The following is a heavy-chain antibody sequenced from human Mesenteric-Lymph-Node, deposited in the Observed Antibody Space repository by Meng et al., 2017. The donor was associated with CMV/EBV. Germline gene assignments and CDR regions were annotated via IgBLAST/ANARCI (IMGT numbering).Heavy chain of an antibody. Sequence: GESLKISCAASGFTFSSYEMKWVRQGPGKGLEWVAYISSSGSTIYYADSVKGRFTISRDNANNSLYLQMNSLRADDTAVYYCGRGVEYSSDHWGQGTLVTVSS. V-gene: IGHV3-48*03. J-gene: IGHJ1*01. D-gene: IGHD6-19*01. CDR3: GRGVEYSSDH. CDR2: ISSSGSTI. CDR1: GFTFSSYE.